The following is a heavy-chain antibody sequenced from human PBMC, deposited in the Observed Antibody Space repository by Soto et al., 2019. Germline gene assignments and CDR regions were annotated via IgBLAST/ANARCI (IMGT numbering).Heavy chain of an antibody. Sequence: EVQLVESGGGLIQPGGSLRLSCEVSGFSVSGNYMSWVRQAPGKGLDWVSVIYSGGSRYYADSVRGRFTISRDNAQNSLYLEMNSLRVEDTAVYYCARGEYHYDSSGYFANDYWGRRMLVTVSS. CDR1: GFSVSGNY. D-gene: IGHD3-22*01. J-gene: IGHJ4*02. V-gene: IGHV3-53*01. CDR2: IYSGGSR. CDR3: ARGEYHYDSSGYFANDY.